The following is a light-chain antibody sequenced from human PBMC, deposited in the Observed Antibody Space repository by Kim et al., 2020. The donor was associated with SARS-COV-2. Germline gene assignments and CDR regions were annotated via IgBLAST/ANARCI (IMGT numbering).Light chain of an antibody. CDR3: QQSQTSPIFT. V-gene: IGKV1-39*01. Sequence: GDRVTVTCRASRDIGTSLIWYQHKAGKAPQALIYASSRLFDGVPSRFSGSGSGTNFTLTINGLQPGDLATYYCQQSQTSPIFTFGPGTTVDIK. J-gene: IGKJ3*01. CDR1: RDIGTS. CDR2: ASS.